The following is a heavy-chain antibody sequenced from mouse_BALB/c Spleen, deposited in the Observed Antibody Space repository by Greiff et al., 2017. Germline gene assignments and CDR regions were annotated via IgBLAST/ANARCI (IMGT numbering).Heavy chain of an antibody. CDR3: ARTYGNYDYAMDY. V-gene: IGHV3-8*02. J-gene: IGHJ4*01. CDR1: GDSITSGY. CDR2: ISYSGST. Sequence: EVQLVESGPSLVKPSQTLSLTCSVTGDSITSGYWNWIRKFPGNKLEYMGYISYSGSTYYNPSLKSRISITRDTSKNQYYLQLNSVTTEDTATYYCARTYGNYDYAMDYWGQGTSVTVSS. D-gene: IGHD2-1*01.